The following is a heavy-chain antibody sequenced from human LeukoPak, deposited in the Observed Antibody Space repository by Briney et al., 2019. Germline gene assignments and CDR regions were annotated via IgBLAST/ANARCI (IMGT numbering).Heavy chain of an antibody. CDR2: TYYRCKWNN. CDR3: ARIVEADTWNPGGGYYFDN. V-gene: IGHV6-1*01. J-gene: IGHJ4*02. D-gene: IGHD1-1*01. Sequence: SQTLSLTCAFSRDSVSSNSAAWNWIRQSPSRGLECLGRTYYRCKWNNDYAVSVKSRITLNPDTSKNPFSLQLNSVTPEDTAVYYRARIVEADTWNPGGGYYFDNWGQGTLVTVSS. CDR1: RDSVSSNSAA.